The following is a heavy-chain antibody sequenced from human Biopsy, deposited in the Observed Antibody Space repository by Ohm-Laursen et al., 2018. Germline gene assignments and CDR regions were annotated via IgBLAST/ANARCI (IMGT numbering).Heavy chain of an antibody. J-gene: IGHJ2*01. V-gene: IGHV4-59*01. CDR1: GGSITADF. D-gene: IGHD3-22*01. CDR2: VYYTGGT. CDR3: ARDRGYYSDRTVPGYFDL. Sequence: SDTLSLTCTVSGGSITADFWTWIRQPPGKGLEWIGYVYYTGGTDYNPSLHSRVTISVDTSKNHFSLRLRSVTPADTAIYYCARDRGYYSDRTVPGYFDLWGRGTLVTVSS.